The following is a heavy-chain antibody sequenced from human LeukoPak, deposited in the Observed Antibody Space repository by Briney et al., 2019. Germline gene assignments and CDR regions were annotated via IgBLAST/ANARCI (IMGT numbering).Heavy chain of an antibody. CDR3: AREETRADAFDI. V-gene: IGHV4-34*01. CDR2: INHSGST. CDR1: GATLRGYY. Sequence: SESLSLACAILGATLRGYYWSWIRHPPGKGLEWFGEINHSGSTNYTPTLKCGASITLDTSKKQFSLKLSSVTAADTAVYYCAREETRADAFDIWGKGTMVTVSS. D-gene: IGHD4-11*01. J-gene: IGHJ3*02.